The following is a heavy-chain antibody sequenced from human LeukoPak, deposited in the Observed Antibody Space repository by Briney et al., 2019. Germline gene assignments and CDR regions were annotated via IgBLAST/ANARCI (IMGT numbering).Heavy chain of an antibody. V-gene: IGHV3-9*01. CDR2: ISWNSGSI. Sequence: PGGSLRLSCAASGFTFDDYAMHWVRQAPGKGLEWVSGISWNSGSIGYADSVKGRFTISRDNAKNSLYLQMNSLRAEDTALYYCSKDSSSGWIYYYGMDVWGQGTTVTVSS. CDR1: GFTFDDYA. J-gene: IGHJ6*02. CDR3: SKDSSSGWIYYYGMDV. D-gene: IGHD6-19*01.